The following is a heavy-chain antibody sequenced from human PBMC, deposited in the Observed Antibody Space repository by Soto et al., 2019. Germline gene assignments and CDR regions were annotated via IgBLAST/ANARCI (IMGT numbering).Heavy chain of an antibody. J-gene: IGHJ4*02. CDR1: GFTFSDCG. V-gene: IGHV3-30*18. CDR2: VTYEETEI. Sequence: QAQLVESGGGVVQPGRALRLSCAASGFTFSDCGMHWVRQAPGQGLEWVAVVTYEETEIHYADSVRGRFTISRDNSKNMEYLQMDSLRVEATAVYYCVKEQSSGYWRTADYWGQGTLITVSS. D-gene: IGHD6-25*01. CDR3: VKEQSSGYWRTADY.